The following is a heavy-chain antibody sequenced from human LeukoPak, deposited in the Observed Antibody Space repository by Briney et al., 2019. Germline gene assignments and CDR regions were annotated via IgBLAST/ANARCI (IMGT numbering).Heavy chain of an antibody. J-gene: IGHJ4*02. CDR1: GFTFSSYG. CDR3: AKKSRQNWQPLDY. Sequence: GGSLRLSCAASGFTFSSYGMHWVRQAPGKGLGWVAFIRYDGSNKYYADSVKGRFTISRDNSKNTLYLQMNSLRAEDTAVYYCAKKSRQNWQPLDYWGQGTLVTVSS. D-gene: IGHD1-1*01. CDR2: IRYDGSNK. V-gene: IGHV3-30*02.